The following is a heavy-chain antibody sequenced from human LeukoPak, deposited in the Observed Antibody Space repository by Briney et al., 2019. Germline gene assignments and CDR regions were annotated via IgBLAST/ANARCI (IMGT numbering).Heavy chain of an antibody. CDR3: ARDYKYAFDN. Sequence: PGGSLRLSCPASRFTFSDYSMNCVRQAPGKGLEWISYIGIDSGNTNYADSVKGRFTICGDKAKNSLYLQMNSLRVEDTAVYYCARDYKYAFDNWGQGTLVTGSS. CDR1: RFTFSDYS. CDR2: IGIDSGNT. J-gene: IGHJ4*02. V-gene: IGHV3-48*01. D-gene: IGHD5-24*01.